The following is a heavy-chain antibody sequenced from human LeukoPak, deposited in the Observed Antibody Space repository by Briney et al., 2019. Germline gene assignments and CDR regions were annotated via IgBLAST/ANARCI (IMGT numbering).Heavy chain of an antibody. CDR1: GLSFRTYG. D-gene: IGHD5-12*01. CDR3: ATGRVATILY. J-gene: IGHJ4*02. V-gene: IGHV3-30*03. CDR2: ISYDGSNK. Sequence: GGSLRLSCAASGLSFRTYGMHWVRQAPGKGLEWVALISYDGSNKYYADSVKGRFTISRDNPKNTAFLQMNSLRAEDTAVYYCATGRVATILYWGQGILVTVSS.